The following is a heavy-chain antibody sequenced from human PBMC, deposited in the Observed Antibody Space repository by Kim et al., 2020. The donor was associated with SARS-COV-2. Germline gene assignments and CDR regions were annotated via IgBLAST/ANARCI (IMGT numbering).Heavy chain of an antibody. Sequence: SETLSLTCTVSGGSVSSGSYYWSWIRQPPGKGLEWIGYIYYSGSTNYNPSLKSRVTISVDTSKNQFSLKLSSVTAADTAVYYCARELYSSSWGIDYWGQGTLVTVSS. D-gene: IGHD6-13*01. CDR1: GGSVSSGSYY. V-gene: IGHV4-61*01. CDR2: IYYSGST. CDR3: ARELYSSSWGIDY. J-gene: IGHJ4*02.